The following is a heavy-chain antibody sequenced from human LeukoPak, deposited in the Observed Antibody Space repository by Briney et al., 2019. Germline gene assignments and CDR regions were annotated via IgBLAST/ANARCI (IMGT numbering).Heavy chain of an antibody. CDR3: ARVVYDFWSGYPPKSKYYFDY. J-gene: IGHJ4*02. V-gene: IGHV1-69*06. CDR1: GGTFNSYA. Sequence: WASVKVSCKASGGTFNSYAISWVRQAPGQGLEWMGGIIPIFGTANYAQKFQGRVTITADKSTSTAYMELSSLRSEDTAVYYCARVVYDFWSGYPPKSKYYFDYWGQGTLVTVSS. CDR2: IIPIFGTA. D-gene: IGHD3-3*01.